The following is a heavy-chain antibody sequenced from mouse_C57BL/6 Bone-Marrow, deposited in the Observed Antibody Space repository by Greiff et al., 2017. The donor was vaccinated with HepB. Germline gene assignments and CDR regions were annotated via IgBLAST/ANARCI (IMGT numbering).Heavy chain of an antibody. CDR2: INPYNGGT. D-gene: IGHD2-1*01. CDR3: ARGGNCLFDY. Sequence: EVQLQQSGPVLVKPGASVKMSCKASGYTFTDYYMNWVKQSHGKSLEWIGVINPYNGGTSYNQKFKGKATLTVDKSSSTAYMELNSLTSEDSAVYYCARGGNCLFDYWGQGTTLTVSS. J-gene: IGHJ2*01. CDR1: GYTFTDYY. V-gene: IGHV1-19*01.